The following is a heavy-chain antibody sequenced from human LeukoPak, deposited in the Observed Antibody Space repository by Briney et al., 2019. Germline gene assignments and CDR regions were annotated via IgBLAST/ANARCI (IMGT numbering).Heavy chain of an antibody. J-gene: IGHJ4*02. D-gene: IGHD6-13*01. Sequence: GGSLRLSCAASGFTFSSYGMSWVRQAPGKGLEWVSAISASGGCTYYADSVKGRFTISRDNSKNTLYLQMNSLRAEDTAVYYCAKRGGMYPAHYFDYWGQGTLVTVSS. CDR3: AKRGGMYPAHYFDY. CDR2: ISASGGCT. CDR1: GFTFSSYG. V-gene: IGHV3-23*01.